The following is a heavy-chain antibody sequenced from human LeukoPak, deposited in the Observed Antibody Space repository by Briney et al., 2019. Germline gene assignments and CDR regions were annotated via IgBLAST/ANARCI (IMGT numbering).Heavy chain of an antibody. J-gene: IGHJ5*02. D-gene: IGHD3-3*01. V-gene: IGHV1-18*01. Sequence: ASVKVSCKASGYTFTSYGISWVRQAPGQGLEWMGWISAYNGNTNYAQKLQGRVTMTTDTSTSTAYMELRSLRSDDTAVYYCARVGRRYDFWSGYYNFNWFDPWGQGTLVTVSS. CDR1: GYTFTSYG. CDR3: ARVGRRYDFWSGYYNFNWFDP. CDR2: ISAYNGNT.